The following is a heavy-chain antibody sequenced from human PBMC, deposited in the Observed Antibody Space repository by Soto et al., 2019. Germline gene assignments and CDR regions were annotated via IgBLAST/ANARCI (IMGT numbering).Heavy chain of an antibody. CDR2: FDPEDGET. CDR3: ATFPIVVVTALDAFAI. Sequence: QVQLVQSGAEVKKPGASVKVSCKVSGYTLTELSMHWVRQAPGKGLEWMGGFDPEDGETIHAQKFQRRVTMTEDTSTYTAYMELISLRSEDTAVYYCATFPIVVVTALDAFAIWGKGTMVTVSS. CDR1: GYTLTELS. D-gene: IGHD2-21*02. V-gene: IGHV1-24*01. J-gene: IGHJ3*02.